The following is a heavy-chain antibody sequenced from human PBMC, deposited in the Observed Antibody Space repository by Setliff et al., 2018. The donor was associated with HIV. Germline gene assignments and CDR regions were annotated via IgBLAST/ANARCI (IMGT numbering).Heavy chain of an antibody. CDR3: ARDGYSSSWYVISGSFDY. D-gene: IGHD6-13*01. J-gene: IGHJ4*02. CDR2: IYTSGST. CDR1: GGSINSTSYY. V-gene: IGHV4-61*09. Sequence: SETLSLTCTVSGGSINSTSYYWGWIRQPAGKGLEWIGHIYTSGSTNYNPSLKSRVTMSVDTSKNQFSLKLSSVTAADTAVYYCARDGYSSSWYVISGSFDYWGQGILVTVSS.